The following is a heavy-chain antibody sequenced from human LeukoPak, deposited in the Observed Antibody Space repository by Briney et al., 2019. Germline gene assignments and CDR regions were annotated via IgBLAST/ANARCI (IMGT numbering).Heavy chain of an antibody. V-gene: IGHV3-9*01. D-gene: IGHD2-15*01. CDR1: GFTFDDYA. CDR2: ISWNSGSI. CDR3: AEDLLYCSGGSCYQSFDY. J-gene: IGHJ4*02. Sequence: PGRSLRLSCAASGFTFDDYAMHWVRQAPGKGLEWVSGISWNSGSIGYADSVKGRFTISRDNAKNSLYLQMNSLRAEDTAVYYCAEDLLYCSGGSCYQSFDYWGQGTLVTVSS.